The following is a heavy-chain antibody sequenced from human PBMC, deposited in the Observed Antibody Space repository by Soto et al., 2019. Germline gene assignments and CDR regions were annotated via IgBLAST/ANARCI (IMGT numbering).Heavy chain of an antibody. Sequence: SLRLSCAASGFTFSSYWIHWVRQAPGKGLVWVSRINGDGSSTGYADSVKGRFTISRDNAKNTLYLQMNSLRAEDTAVYYCARESDGANSLWGQGTLVTVSS. J-gene: IGHJ4*02. D-gene: IGHD4-17*01. CDR2: INGDGSST. CDR1: GFTFSSYW. CDR3: ARESDGANSL. V-gene: IGHV3-74*01.